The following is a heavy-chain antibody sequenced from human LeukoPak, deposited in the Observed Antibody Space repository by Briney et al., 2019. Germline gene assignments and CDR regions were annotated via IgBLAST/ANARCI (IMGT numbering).Heavy chain of an antibody. CDR1: GFTFSSYA. CDR2: ISSNGGST. D-gene: IGHD5-24*01. J-gene: IGHJ4*02. V-gene: IGHV3-64*01. Sequence: GGSLRLSCAASGFTFSSYAMHWVRQAPGKGLEYVSAISSNGGSTYYANSVKGRFTISRDNSKNTLYLQMGSLRAEDMAVYYCARAGGRDGYNDPADYWGQGTLVTVSS. CDR3: ARAGGRDGYNDPADY.